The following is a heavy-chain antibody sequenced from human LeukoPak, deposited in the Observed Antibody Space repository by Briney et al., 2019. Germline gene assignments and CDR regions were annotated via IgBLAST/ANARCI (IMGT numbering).Heavy chain of an antibody. CDR1: GGSFSGYY. D-gene: IGHD3-3*01. V-gene: IGHV4-34*01. CDR3: ARGGGGYDFWSGYYNRDYYFDY. Sequence: SETLSLTCAVYGGSFSGYYWSWIRQPPGKGLEWIGETNHSGSTNYNPSLKSRVTISVDTSKNQFSLKLSSVTAADTAVYYCARGGGGYDFWSGYYNRDYYFDYWGQGTLVTVSS. J-gene: IGHJ4*02. CDR2: TNHSGST.